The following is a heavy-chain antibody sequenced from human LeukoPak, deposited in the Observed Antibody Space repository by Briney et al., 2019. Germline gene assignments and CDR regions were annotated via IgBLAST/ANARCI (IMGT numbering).Heavy chain of an antibody. Sequence: PGGSLRLSCAASGFTVRDFGMEWVRQAGGKGRECLAVIWSGGYITDYAESVKGRFTISRDDSKNTLHLQMNSLGAEDTAMYFCTRVGMAGTWTDSWGQRTLVTVSS. V-gene: IGHV3-33*03. CDR1: GFTVRDFG. CDR2: IWSGGYIT. J-gene: IGHJ4*02. CDR3: TRVGMAGTWTDS. D-gene: IGHD3/OR15-3a*01.